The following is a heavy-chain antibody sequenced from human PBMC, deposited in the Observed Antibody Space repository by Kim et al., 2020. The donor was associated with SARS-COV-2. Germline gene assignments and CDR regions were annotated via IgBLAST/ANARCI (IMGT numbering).Heavy chain of an antibody. D-gene: IGHD3-22*01. Sequence: GGSLRLSCAASGFTFSSYAMHWVRQAPGKGPEWVAVISYDGSNKYYADSVKGRFTISRDNSKNTLYLQMNSLRAEDTAVYYCARGGGYYDSSGPDYWGQGTLVTVSS. V-gene: IGHV3-30-3*01. CDR1: GFTFSSYA. J-gene: IGHJ4*02. CDR2: ISYDGSNK. CDR3: ARGGGYYDSSGPDY.